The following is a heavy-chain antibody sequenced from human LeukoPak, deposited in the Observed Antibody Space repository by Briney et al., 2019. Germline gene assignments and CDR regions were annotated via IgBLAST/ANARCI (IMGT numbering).Heavy chain of an antibody. CDR1: GFSFSNFY. J-gene: IGHJ4*02. CDR2: ISSSSTYT. V-gene: IGHV3-11*06. Sequence: GGSLRLSCAASGFSFSNFYMSWIRQAPGKGLEWVSYISSSSTYTNSADSVRGRFTISRDNAKNSLYLQMNSLRVEDTAVYYCARESDSSGYYDYWGQGTLVSVSS. D-gene: IGHD3-22*01. CDR3: ARESDSSGYYDY.